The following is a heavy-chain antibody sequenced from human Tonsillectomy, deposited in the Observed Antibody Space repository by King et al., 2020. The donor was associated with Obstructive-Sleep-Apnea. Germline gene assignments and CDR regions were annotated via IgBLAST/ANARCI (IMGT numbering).Heavy chain of an antibody. CDR1: GFTFSSYA. D-gene: IGHD2-2*01. J-gene: IGHJ4*02. Sequence: AQLVQSGGGLVQPGGSLRLSCAASGFTFSSYAMSWVRQAPGKGLEWVSAISGSGGSTYYADSVKGRFTISRDNSKNPLYLQMNSLRAEDTAVYYCAKTPSGYCSSTSCYGDYWGQGTLVTVSS. CDR2: ISGSGGST. CDR3: AKTPSGYCSSTSCYGDY. V-gene: IGHV3-23*04.